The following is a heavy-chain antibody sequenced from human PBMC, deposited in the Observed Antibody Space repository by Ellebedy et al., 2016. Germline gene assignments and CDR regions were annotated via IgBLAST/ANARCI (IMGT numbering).Heavy chain of an antibody. CDR2: ISFDGTNE. Sequence: GESLKISXVASGFTFSSYGMHWVRQVPGKGLEWVAVISFDGTNEIYADSVKGRFTISRDNSKSTLYLQMNSLRAEDTAVYYCAKDSYHDWGQGTLVTVSS. V-gene: IGHV3-30*18. J-gene: IGHJ4*02. D-gene: IGHD2-2*01. CDR1: GFTFSSYG. CDR3: AKDSYHD.